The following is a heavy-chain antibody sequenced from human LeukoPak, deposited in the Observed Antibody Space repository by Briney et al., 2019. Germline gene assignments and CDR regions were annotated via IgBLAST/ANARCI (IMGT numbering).Heavy chain of an antibody. D-gene: IGHD2/OR15-2a*01. Sequence: PSETLSLTCAVYGGSFSGYYWSWIRRPPGKGLEWIGEINHSGSTNYNPSLKSRVTISVDTSKNQFSLKLSSVTAADTAVYYCARGRIRGDAFDIWGQGTMVTVSS. CDR3: ARGRIRGDAFDI. V-gene: IGHV4-34*01. J-gene: IGHJ3*02. CDR1: GGSFSGYY. CDR2: INHSGST.